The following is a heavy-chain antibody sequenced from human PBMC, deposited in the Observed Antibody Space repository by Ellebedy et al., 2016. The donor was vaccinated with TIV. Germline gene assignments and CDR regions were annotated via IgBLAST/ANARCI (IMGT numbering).Heavy chain of an antibody. D-gene: IGHD3-10*01. CDR2: IDGSTDGT. CDR3: AKGQGYGSGSPPDH. CDR1: GFTFSSYA. V-gene: IGHV3-23*01. Sequence: GGSLRLSXAASGFTFSSYAMNWVRQAPGKGLEWVSTIDGSTDGTYYADSVKGRFTISRDNSKNMLFLQMNSLGAEDTAIYHCAKGQGYGSGSPPDHWGQGALVSVSS. J-gene: IGHJ4*02.